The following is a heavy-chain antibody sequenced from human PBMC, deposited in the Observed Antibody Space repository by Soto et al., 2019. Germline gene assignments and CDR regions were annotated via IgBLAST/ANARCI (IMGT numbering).Heavy chain of an antibody. CDR3: ARELAVTTWYGWFDP. CDR1: GGTFSSYA. CDR2: IIPIFGTA. Sequence: XVKVSCKASGGTFSSYAISWVRHAPGQGLEWMGGIIPIFGTANYAQKFQGRVTITADESTSTAYMELSSLRSEDTAVYYCARELAVTTWYGWFDPWGQGTLVTVSS. D-gene: IGHD4-4*01. J-gene: IGHJ5*02. V-gene: IGHV1-69*13.